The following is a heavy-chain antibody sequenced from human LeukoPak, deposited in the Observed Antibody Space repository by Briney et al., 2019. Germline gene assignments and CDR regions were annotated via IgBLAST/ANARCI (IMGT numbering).Heavy chain of an antibody. J-gene: IGHJ3*02. CDR2: IYYSGST. CDR1: GGSFSSYY. D-gene: IGHD5-18*01. CDR3: ARVDGYSYGLYAFDI. V-gene: IGHV4-39*07. Sequence: SETLSLTCAVYGGSFSSYYWGWIRQPPGKGLEWIGSIYYSGSTYYNPSLKSRVTISVDTSKNQFSLKLSSVTAADTAVYYCARVDGYSYGLYAFDIWGQGTMVTVSS.